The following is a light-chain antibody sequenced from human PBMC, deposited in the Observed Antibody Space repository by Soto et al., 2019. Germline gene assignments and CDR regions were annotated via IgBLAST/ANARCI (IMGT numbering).Light chain of an antibody. V-gene: IGKV3-15*01. Sequence: EIVMTQSPATLSVSPGERATLSCRASQSVSSNLAWYQQKPGQAPRLLIYGASTRATGIPARFSGSGSGTEFTLTISSLQSEDFAVYYSQQYNNWPRTFGQGTK. J-gene: IGKJ1*01. CDR3: QQYNNWPRT. CDR2: GAS. CDR1: QSVSSN.